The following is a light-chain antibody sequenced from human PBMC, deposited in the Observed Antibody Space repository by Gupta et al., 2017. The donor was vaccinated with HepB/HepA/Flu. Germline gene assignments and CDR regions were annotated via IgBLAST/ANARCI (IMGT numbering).Light chain of an antibody. CDR3: QQRSNWPIT. V-gene: IGKV3-11*01. CDR1: QSVSSS. J-gene: IGKJ5*01. Sequence: EIVLTQSPATLSLSTGERATISCRASQSVSSSLAWYQPKPGQAPRLLIYDASNRATGIPARFSGSGSGTDFTLTISNLGPEDFAVYYCQQRSNWPITFGQGTRLEIK. CDR2: DAS.